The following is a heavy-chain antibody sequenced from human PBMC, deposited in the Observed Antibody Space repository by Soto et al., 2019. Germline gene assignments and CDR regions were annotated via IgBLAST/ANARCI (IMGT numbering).Heavy chain of an antibody. CDR2: ISSSGDRT. V-gene: IGHV3-64*02. Sequence: EVQLVESGEGLVQPGGSLRLSCAAPGFTFSSYAMHWVRQAPGKGLEYVSAISSSGDRTYYADSVKGRFTISRDNSKNTLYLQMGSLRAEDMAVYSCARVGDVVVPAALMYFDYWGQGTLVTVSS. D-gene: IGHD2-2*01. CDR1: GFTFSSYA. CDR3: ARVGDVVVPAALMYFDY. J-gene: IGHJ4*02.